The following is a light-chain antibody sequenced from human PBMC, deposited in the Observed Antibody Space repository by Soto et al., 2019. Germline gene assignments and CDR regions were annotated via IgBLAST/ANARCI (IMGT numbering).Light chain of an antibody. CDR3: HQYNSYQIT. CDR1: QSFSNW. CDR2: KVT. V-gene: IGKV1-5*03. J-gene: IGKJ4*01. Sequence: DIQMTQSPFMLSASVGDRVTITCRASQSFSNWLAWYQQKPGKAPNLLIYKVTSLETGVSSRFSGSGSATKIFITISRLKLDNFGNYYCHQYNSYQITFGGGTKVEIK.